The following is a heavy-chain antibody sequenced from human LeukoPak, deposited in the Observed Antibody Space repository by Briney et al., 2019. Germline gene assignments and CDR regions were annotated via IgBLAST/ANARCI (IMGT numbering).Heavy chain of an antibody. CDR1: GYSFTNYW. CDR3: ARGGSYHYYYYYMDV. Sequence: GESLKISCKGSGYSFTNYWIGWVRQMPGKGLEWMGIIYPGDSDTRYSPSFQGQVTISADKSISTAYLQWSSLKASDTAMYYCARGGSYHYYYYYMDVWGKGTTVTVSS. J-gene: IGHJ6*03. D-gene: IGHD2-15*01. CDR2: IYPGDSDT. V-gene: IGHV5-51*01.